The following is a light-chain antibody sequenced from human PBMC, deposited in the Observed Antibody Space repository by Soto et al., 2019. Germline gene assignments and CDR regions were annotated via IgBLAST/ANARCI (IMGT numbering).Light chain of an antibody. CDR3: QQYDNWAIT. CDR2: GAS. CDR1: QSVSSN. Sequence: EIVMTQSPATLSVSPGERATLSCRASQSVSSNLAWYQQKPGQAPRLLIYGASTRATGIPDRFSGSGSGTEFTLTISSLQSEDFAVLYCQQYDNWAITFGQGTRLEIK. V-gene: IGKV3-15*01. J-gene: IGKJ5*01.